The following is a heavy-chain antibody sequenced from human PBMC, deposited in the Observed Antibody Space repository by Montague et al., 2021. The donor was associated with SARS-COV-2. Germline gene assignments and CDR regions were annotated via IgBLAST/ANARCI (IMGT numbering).Heavy chain of an antibody. CDR2: ISGSSSYT. J-gene: IGHJ3*02. CDR1: GFTFSDYY. Sequence: SLRLSCAASGFTFSDYYMSWIRQAPGKGLEWVSYISGSSSYTDXXXSXEGRFTISRDNAKNSLYLQMNSLRAEDTAVYYCAFSAFPTGAFDIWGQGTMVTVSS. V-gene: IGHV3-11*03. D-gene: IGHD1-26*01. CDR3: AFSAFPTGAFDI.